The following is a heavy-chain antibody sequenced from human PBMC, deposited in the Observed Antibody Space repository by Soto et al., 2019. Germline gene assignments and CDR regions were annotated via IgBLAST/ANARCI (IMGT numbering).Heavy chain of an antibody. Sequence: QVTLKESGPVLVKPTETLTLTCTVSGFSLSNARMGVSWIRQPPGKALEWLAHIFSNDEKSYSTSLKSRLTISKDTSKSQVVLNMANMDPVDKATYYCARTSYYYGSGNPCDIWGQGTMVTVSS. CDR2: IFSNDEK. CDR3: ARTSYYYGSGNPCDI. V-gene: IGHV2-26*01. D-gene: IGHD3-10*01. J-gene: IGHJ3*02. CDR1: GFSLSNARMG.